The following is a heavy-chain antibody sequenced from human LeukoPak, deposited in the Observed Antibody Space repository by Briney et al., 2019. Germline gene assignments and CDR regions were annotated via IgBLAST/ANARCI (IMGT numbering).Heavy chain of an antibody. CDR3: ATQSPDYSIGPSYGSFNI. CDR1: GFTFHNYA. Sequence: HPGGSLRLSCEASGFTFHNYAMAWVRQAPGKGLEYVSSIGASGDNIYYGGSVKGRFTISRDNSKNTLFLQMNSLRAEDTALYYCATQSPDYSIGPSYGSFNIWGQGTKVNVSS. D-gene: IGHD3-10*01. CDR2: IGASGDNI. V-gene: IGHV3-23*01. J-gene: IGHJ3*02.